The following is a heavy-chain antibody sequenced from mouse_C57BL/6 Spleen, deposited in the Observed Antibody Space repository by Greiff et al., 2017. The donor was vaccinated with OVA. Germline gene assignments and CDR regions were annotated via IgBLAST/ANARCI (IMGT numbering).Heavy chain of an antibody. CDR3: ARDGNYLDY. CDR2: IYPGDGDT. V-gene: IGHV1-82*01. Sequence: VKLQQSGPELVKPGASVKISCKASGYAFSSSWMNWVKQRPGKGLEWIGRIYPGDGDTNYNGKFKGKATLTADKSSSTAYMQLSSLTSEDSAVYFCARDGNYLDYWGQGTTLTVSS. CDR1: GYAFSSSW. D-gene: IGHD2-1*01. J-gene: IGHJ2*01.